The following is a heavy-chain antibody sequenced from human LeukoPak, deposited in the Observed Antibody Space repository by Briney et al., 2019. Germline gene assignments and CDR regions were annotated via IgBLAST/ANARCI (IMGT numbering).Heavy chain of an antibody. J-gene: IGHJ4*02. Sequence: ASVKVSCKASGYTFTGYYMHWVRQAPGQGLEWMGRINPNSGGANYAQKFQGRVTTTRDTSISTAYMELSRLRSDDTAVYYCARWDSSGFYFDYWGQGTLVTVSS. CDR3: ARWDSSGFYFDY. D-gene: IGHD3-22*01. CDR2: INPNSGGA. CDR1: GYTFTGYY. V-gene: IGHV1-2*06.